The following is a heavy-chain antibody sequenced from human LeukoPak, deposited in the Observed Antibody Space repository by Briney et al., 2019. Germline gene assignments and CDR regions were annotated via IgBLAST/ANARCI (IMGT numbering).Heavy chain of an antibody. CDR3: AGKGPYYDY. CDR2: INPNSGGT. Sequence: ASVKVSCKASGYTFTGYYVHWVRQAPGQGLEWMGWINPNSGGTNYAQKFQGRVTMTRDTSISTVYMELSSLRSDDTAVYYCAGKGPYYDYWGQGTLVTVSS. V-gene: IGHV1-2*02. J-gene: IGHJ4*02. CDR1: GYTFTGYY.